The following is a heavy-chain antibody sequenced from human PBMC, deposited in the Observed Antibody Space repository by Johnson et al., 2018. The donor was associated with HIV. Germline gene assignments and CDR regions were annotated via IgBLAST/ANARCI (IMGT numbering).Heavy chain of an antibody. CDR3: TTGSCIDGVCYAFDV. V-gene: IGHV3-30*04. CDR1: GFTFSNYA. Sequence: QVRLVESGGGLVQPGGSLRLSCAASGFTFSNYAIHWVRQAPGKGLEWVAVISFDGKNKFYADSVKGRFTISRDNSRNTLYLQMNSLKAEDTAVYYCTTGSCIDGVCYAFDVWGQGTMVTVSS. J-gene: IGHJ3*01. D-gene: IGHD2-8*01. CDR2: ISFDGKNK.